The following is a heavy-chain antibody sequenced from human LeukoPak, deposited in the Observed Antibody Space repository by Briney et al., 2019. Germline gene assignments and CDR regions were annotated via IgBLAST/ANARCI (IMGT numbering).Heavy chain of an antibody. J-gene: IGHJ4*02. CDR2: ITSTSTYI. CDR3: ARVGSAAPVTSSGHTIDY. Sequence: GESLRLSCAVSGFSLYTYSMNWVRQAPGKGLEWVSSITSTSTYIYYADSVKGRFTISRDNAKNSLYLQMNSLRVEDTAVYYCARVGSAAPVTSSGHTIDYWGQGILVIVSS. V-gene: IGHV3-21*01. CDR1: GFSLYTYS. D-gene: IGHD3-22*01.